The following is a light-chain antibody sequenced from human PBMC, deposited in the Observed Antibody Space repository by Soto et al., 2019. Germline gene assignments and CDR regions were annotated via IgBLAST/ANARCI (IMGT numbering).Light chain of an antibody. Sequence: QSVLTQPPSVSGAPGQRVTISCTGSXSNXGAGYDVHWYQQLPGTAPKLLIYGNSNRPSGVPDRFSGSKSGTSASLAITGLQAEDEADYYCQSYDSSLSVVYVFGTGTKLTVL. V-gene: IGLV1-40*01. CDR1: XSNXGAGYD. CDR3: QSYDSSLSVVYV. J-gene: IGLJ1*01. CDR2: GNS.